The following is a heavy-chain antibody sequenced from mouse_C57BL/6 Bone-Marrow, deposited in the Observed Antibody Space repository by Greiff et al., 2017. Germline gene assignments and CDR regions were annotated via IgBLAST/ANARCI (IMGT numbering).Heavy chain of an antibody. D-gene: IGHD2-2*01. CDR2: ISSGSSTI. V-gene: IGHV5-17*01. Sequence: EVMLVESGGGLVKPGGSLKLSCAASGFTFSDYGMHWVRQAPEKGLEWVAYISSGSSTIYYADTVKGRFTISRDNAKNTLFLQMTSLRSEDTAMYYCARGEGSTMVTTGAGYWYFDVWGTGTTVTVSS. CDR3: ARGEGSTMVTTGAGYWYFDV. J-gene: IGHJ1*03. CDR1: GFTFSDYG.